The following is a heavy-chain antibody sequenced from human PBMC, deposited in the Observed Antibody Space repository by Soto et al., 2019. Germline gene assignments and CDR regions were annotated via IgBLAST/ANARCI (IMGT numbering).Heavy chain of an antibody. V-gene: IGHV4-59*01. CDR1: GDSISSYY. CDR2: IYHSGST. Sequence: SETLSLTCTVSGDSISSYYWSWIRQPPGKGLEWIGNIYHSGSTKYNPSLKSRVTISVDTSKNQFSLKVSSVTAADTAVYYCARDGGRYYGMDVWGQGTTVSVSS. D-gene: IGHD3-3*01. CDR3: ARDGGRYYGMDV. J-gene: IGHJ6*02.